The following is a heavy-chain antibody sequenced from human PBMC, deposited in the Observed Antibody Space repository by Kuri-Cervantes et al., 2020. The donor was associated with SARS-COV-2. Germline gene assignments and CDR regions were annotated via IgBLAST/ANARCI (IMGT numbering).Heavy chain of an antibody. CDR3: ARDLEFLEWLLPSLLDY. Sequence: ESLKISCAVYGGSFSGYYWSWIRQPPGKGLEWIGEIYHSGSTNYNPSLKSRVTISVDKSKNQFSLKLRSVTAADTAVYYCARDLEFLEWLLPSLLDYWGQGTLVTVSS. J-gene: IGHJ4*02. V-gene: IGHV4-34*01. CDR2: IYHSGST. CDR1: GGSFSGYY. D-gene: IGHD3-3*01.